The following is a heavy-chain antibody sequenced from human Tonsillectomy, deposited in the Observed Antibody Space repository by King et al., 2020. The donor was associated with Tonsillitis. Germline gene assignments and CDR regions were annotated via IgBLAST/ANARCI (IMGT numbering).Heavy chain of an antibody. CDR3: ARHLTIEYSSSPDY. CDR1: GYSFTSYW. J-gene: IGHJ4*02. Sequence: VQLVQSGAEVKKPGASLKISCKGSGYSFTSYWIGWVRQMPGQGLEWMGLIYPGDSDTRYSPSFQGQVTISADKSIRTAYLQWSSLKASDTAMYYCARHLTIEYSSSPDYWGQGTLVTVSS. V-gene: IGHV5-51*01. D-gene: IGHD6-6*01. CDR2: IYPGDSDT.